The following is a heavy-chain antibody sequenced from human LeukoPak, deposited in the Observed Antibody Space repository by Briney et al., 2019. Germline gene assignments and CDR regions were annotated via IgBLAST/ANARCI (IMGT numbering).Heavy chain of an antibody. CDR1: GGSFSGYY. J-gene: IGHJ6*03. CDR3: ARHGWTVDYMDV. V-gene: IGHV4-34*01. CDR2: INHSGST. Sequence: SETLSLTCAVYGGSFSGYYWSWIRQPPGKGLEWIGEINHSGSTNYNPSLKSRVTISVDTSKNQFSLKLSSVTAADTAVYYCARHGWTVDYMDVWGKGTTVTVSS. D-gene: IGHD3-10*01.